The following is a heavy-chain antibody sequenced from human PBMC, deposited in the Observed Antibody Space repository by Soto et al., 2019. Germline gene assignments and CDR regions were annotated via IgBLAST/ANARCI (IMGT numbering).Heavy chain of an antibody. CDR3: AAAEQWLADPFDY. V-gene: IGHV3-30-3*01. Sequence: GGSLRLSCAASGITFRIYTMHWVRQAPGKGLEWVSVISYDGDSIFYTDSVKGRFTISRDNSKNTLYLQMNSLRAEDTAVYYCAAAEQWLADPFDYWGQGTLVTVSS. D-gene: IGHD6-19*01. CDR1: GITFRIYT. J-gene: IGHJ4*02. CDR2: ISYDGDSI.